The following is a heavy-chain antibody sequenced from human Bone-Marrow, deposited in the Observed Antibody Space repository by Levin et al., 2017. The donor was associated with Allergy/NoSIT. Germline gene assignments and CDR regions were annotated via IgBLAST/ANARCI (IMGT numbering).Heavy chain of an antibody. J-gene: IGHJ5*02. V-gene: IGHV4-38-2*01. Sequence: PGGSLRLSCAVSGYSISSGYYWGWIRQPPGKGLEWIGSIYHSGSTYYNPSLKSRVTISVDTSKNQFSLKLSSVTAADTAVYYCARVDSSSWYGELGWFDPWGQGTLVTVSS. D-gene: IGHD6-13*01. CDR2: IYHSGST. CDR3: ARVDSSSWYGELGWFDP. CDR1: GYSISSGYY.